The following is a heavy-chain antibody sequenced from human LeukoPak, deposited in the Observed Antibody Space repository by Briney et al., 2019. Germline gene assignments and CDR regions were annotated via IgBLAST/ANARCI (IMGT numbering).Heavy chain of an antibody. CDR3: ARGFWSSYAWNWFDP. V-gene: IGHV1-8*03. CDR1: GYTFTSYD. J-gene: IGHJ5*02. D-gene: IGHD3-3*01. Sequence: GASVKVSCKASGYTFTSYDINGVRQATGQGLEWMGWMNPNSRNTGYAQKFQGRITITRSTSISTSYMSICSLRAEDTAVYYCARGFWSSYAWNWFDPWGQGTLVTVSS. CDR2: MNPNSRNT.